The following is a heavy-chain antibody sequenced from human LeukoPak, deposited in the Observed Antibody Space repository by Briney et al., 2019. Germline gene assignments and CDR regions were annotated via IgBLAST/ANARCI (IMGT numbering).Heavy chain of an antibody. CDR1: GFTFSSYA. J-gene: IGHJ2*01. CDR3: AKDLTAMITWWYFDL. V-gene: IGHV3-23*01. Sequence: GGSLRLTCAASGFTFSSYAMSWVRQAPGKGLEWVSAISGSGGTTYYADSVKGQFTISRDNSRNTLYLQMNSLRAEDTAVYYCAKDLTAMITWWYFDLWGRGTLVTVSS. D-gene: IGHD5-18*01. CDR2: ISGSGGTT.